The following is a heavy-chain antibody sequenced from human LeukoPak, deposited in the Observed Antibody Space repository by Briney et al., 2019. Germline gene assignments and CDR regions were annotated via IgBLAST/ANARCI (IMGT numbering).Heavy chain of an antibody. V-gene: IGHV5-51*01. CDR1: GFDISSYW. J-gene: IGHJ3*02. CDR2: IYPRDSDT. Sequence: GESLKISCKGSGFDISSYWIGWVRQVPGKGLEWMGSIYPRDSDTTYSPSFQGHVTISVDTSINIAYLHWSSLRASDTAMYFCARQWTKSFDIWGQGTMVIVSS. D-gene: IGHD3/OR15-3a*01. CDR3: ARQWTKSFDI.